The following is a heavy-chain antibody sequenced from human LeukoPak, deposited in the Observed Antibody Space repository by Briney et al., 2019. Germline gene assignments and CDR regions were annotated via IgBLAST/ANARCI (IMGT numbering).Heavy chain of an antibody. CDR1: GFTFSSYR. Sequence: PGGSLRLSCAASGFTFSSYRMSWVRQAPGRGLEWVANIKLDGSEKWYADSVKGRFTISRDNAKTSLFMQMNSLRAEDTAVYYCARDAWKDRYFDYWGQGTLVTVSS. V-gene: IGHV3-7*01. CDR2: IKLDGSEK. CDR3: ARDAWKDRYFDY. J-gene: IGHJ4*02. D-gene: IGHD1-1*01.